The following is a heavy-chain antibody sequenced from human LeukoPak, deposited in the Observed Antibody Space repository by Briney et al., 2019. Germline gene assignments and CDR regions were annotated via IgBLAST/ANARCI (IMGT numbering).Heavy chain of an antibody. CDR3: ARAGYYYDSSGYYVFDY. Sequence: GGSLRLSCAASGFTFSSYSMNWVLQAPGKGLEWVSSISSSSSYIYYADSVKGRFTISRDNAKNSLYLQMNSLRAEDTAVYYCARAGYYYDSSGYYVFDYWGQGTLVTVSS. CDR1: GFTFSSYS. CDR2: ISSSSSYI. J-gene: IGHJ4*02. V-gene: IGHV3-21*01. D-gene: IGHD3-22*01.